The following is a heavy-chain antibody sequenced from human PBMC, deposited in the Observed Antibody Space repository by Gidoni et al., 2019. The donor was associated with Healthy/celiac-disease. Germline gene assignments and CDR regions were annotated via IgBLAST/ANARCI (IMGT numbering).Heavy chain of an antibody. Sequence: QVQLQQWGAGLLTPSENLSLTCAVSGGSFSGYYWSWIRQPPGKGLEWIGEINHSGSTNYNPSLKSRVTISVDTSKNQFFLKLSSVTAADTAVYYCARGPLLRPYCYGMDVWGQGTTVTVSS. V-gene: IGHV4-34*01. CDR3: ARGPLLRPYCYGMDV. J-gene: IGHJ6*02. CDR1: GGSFSGYY. D-gene: IGHD3-16*01. CDR2: INHSGST.